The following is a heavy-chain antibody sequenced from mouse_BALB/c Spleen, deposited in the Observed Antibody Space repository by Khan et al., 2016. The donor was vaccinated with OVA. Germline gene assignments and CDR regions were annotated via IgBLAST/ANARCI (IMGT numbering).Heavy chain of an antibody. Sequence: VQLKQSGPGLVKPSQSLSLTCTVTGYSITSGYGWNWIRQFPGNKLEWMGYISYSGSTNYNPSLKSRISFTRDTSKNQFFLQLNSVTTEDTDTYYCARTARIKYWGQGTTLTVSS. V-gene: IGHV3-2*02. D-gene: IGHD1-2*01. CDR2: ISYSGST. CDR1: GYSITSGYG. CDR3: ARTARIKY. J-gene: IGHJ2*01.